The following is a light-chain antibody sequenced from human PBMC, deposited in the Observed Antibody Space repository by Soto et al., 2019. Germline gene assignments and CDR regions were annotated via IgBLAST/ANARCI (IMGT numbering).Light chain of an antibody. CDR2: GNN. CDR1: SSNIGAGYD. CDR3: QSYDSSLSGSV. J-gene: IGLJ2*01. V-gene: IGLV1-40*01. Sequence: QSVLTQPPSVSGAPGQTVTISCTGSSSNIGAGYDVHWYQHLPGTAPKLLIYGNNNRPSGVHDRFSGSKSGTSASLAITGLQAEDETDYYCQSYDSSLSGSVFGGGTKLTVL.